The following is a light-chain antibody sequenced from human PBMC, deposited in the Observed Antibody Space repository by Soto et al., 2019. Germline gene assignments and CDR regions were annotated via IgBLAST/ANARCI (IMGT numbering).Light chain of an antibody. Sequence: MRQSPATLSVSPGEGATLSCRASQSVSTNLAWYQQKPGQVPSLLIYGASTRASGSPARFSGSGSRTEFTLTIGSLQSEDFAVYYCQQYSTSPSFGQGTRLEIK. CDR3: QQYSTSPS. V-gene: IGKV3-15*01. CDR2: GAS. J-gene: IGKJ5*01. CDR1: QSVSTN.